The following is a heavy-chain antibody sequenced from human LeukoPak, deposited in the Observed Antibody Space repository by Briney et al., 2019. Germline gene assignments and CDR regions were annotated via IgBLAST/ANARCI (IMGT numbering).Heavy chain of an antibody. V-gene: IGHV4-59*12. J-gene: IGHJ4*02. D-gene: IGHD7-27*01. Sequence: SETLSLTCTVSGGSISSYYWSWIRQPPGKGLEWIGYIYYSGSTNYNPSLKSRVTISVDTSKNQFSLKLSSVTAADTAVYYCATLKLGSPHYWGQGTLVTVSS. CDR1: GGSISSYY. CDR2: IYYSGST. CDR3: ATLKLGSPHY.